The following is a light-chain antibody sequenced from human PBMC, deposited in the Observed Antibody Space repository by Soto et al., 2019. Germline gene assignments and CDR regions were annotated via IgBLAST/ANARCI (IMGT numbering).Light chain of an antibody. Sequence: ALTQPASVSGSPRQSITISCTGTSSDVGDGDFVSWYQQRPGNAPKLMIYKVSNRPSGVSNRFSGSKSGNTASLTISGLQAEDEADYYCCSYTRSYTWVFGGGTKLTVL. CDR1: SSDVGDGDF. CDR3: CSYTRSYTWV. J-gene: IGLJ3*02. CDR2: KVS. V-gene: IGLV2-14*01.